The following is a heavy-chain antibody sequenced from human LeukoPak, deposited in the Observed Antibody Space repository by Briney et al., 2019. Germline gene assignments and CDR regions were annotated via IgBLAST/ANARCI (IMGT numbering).Heavy chain of an antibody. CDR1: GYTFTGYY. CDR3: ARARGYCSSTSCLGHPNWFDP. Sequence: ASVKVSCKASGYTFTGYYMHWVRQAPGQGLEWMGWFNPNSGGTNYAQKFQGWVTMTRDTSISTAYMELSRLRSDDTAVYYCARARGYCSSTSCLGHPNWFDPWGQGTLVTVSS. CDR2: FNPNSGGT. D-gene: IGHD2-2*01. J-gene: IGHJ5*02. V-gene: IGHV1-2*04.